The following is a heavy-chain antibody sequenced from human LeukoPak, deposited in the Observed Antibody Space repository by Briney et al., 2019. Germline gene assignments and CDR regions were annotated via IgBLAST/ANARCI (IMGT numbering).Heavy chain of an antibody. V-gene: IGHV4-34*01. CDR2: INHSGST. J-gene: IGHJ4*02. CDR3: ATWTGSDDY. Sequence: SETLSLTCAVYGGSFSGYYWGWIRQPPGKGLEWIGEINHSGSTNYNPSLKSRVTISVDTSKNQFFLKLSSVTAADTAVYYCATWTGSDDYWGQGTLVTVSS. D-gene: IGHD2-15*01. CDR1: GGSFSGYY.